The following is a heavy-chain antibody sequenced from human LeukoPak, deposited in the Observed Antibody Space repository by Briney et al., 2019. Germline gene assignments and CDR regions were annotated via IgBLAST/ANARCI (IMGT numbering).Heavy chain of an antibody. CDR3: AKDGGRYNWNYYYMDV. CDR2: ISWDGGST. V-gene: IGHV3-43D*03. D-gene: IGHD1-20*01. Sequence: GGSLRLSCAASGFTFDDYAMHWVRQAPGKGLEGVSLISWDGGSTYYADSVKGRFTISRDNSKNSLYLQMNSLRAEDTALYYCAKDGGRYNWNYYYMDVWGKGTTVTVSS. CDR1: GFTFDDYA. J-gene: IGHJ6*03.